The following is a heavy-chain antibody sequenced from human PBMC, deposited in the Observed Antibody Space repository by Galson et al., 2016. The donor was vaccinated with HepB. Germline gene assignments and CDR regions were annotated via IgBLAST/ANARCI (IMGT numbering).Heavy chain of an antibody. CDR3: AHRLESVVVLGGCFDS. D-gene: IGHD3-22*01. V-gene: IGHV2-5*02. CDR2: IYWDDDK. CDR1: GFSLTTNVG. J-gene: IGHJ5*01. Sequence: PALVKPTQTLTLTCTFSGFSLTTNVGVGWIRQPPGKALEWLAMIYWDDDKRYSPSLKSRLSVTKDTSKNQVVFTMSNMDPVDTATYYCAHRLESVVVLGGCFDSWGQGILVTVSS.